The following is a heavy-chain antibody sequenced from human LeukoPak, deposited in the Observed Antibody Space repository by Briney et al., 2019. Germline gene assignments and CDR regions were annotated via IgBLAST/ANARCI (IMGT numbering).Heavy chain of an antibody. Sequence: SETLSLTCTVSGGSISGYYWSWIRQPPGKGLEWIGYIYSSGTTNYNPSLKSQITISLDTSKNQFSLKLSSVTAADTAVYYCARGRRELKYGPDYWGQGTLVTVSS. D-gene: IGHD3-10*01. CDR2: IYSSGTT. CDR3: ARGRRELKYGPDY. J-gene: IGHJ4*02. CDR1: GGSISGYY. V-gene: IGHV4-59*01.